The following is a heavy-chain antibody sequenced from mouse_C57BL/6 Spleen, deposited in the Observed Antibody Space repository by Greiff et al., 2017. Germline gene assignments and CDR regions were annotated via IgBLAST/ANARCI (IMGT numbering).Heavy chain of an antibody. CDR2: IHPNSGST. J-gene: IGHJ4*01. V-gene: IGHV1-64*01. CDR1: GYTFTSYW. Sequence: QVQLQQPGAELVKPGASVKLSCKASGYTFTSYWMHWVKQRPGQGLEWIGMIHPNSGSTNYNEKFKSKATLTVDKSSSTAYMQLSSLTSEDSAVYYCARFDYDGNYAMDYWGQGTSVTVSS. D-gene: IGHD2-4*01. CDR3: ARFDYDGNYAMDY.